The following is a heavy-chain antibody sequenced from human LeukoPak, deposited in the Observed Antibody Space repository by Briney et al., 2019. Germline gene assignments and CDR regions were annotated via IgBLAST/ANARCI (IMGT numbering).Heavy chain of an antibody. V-gene: IGHV3-53*01. J-gene: IGHJ3*02. CDR3: ARPVVVVPPAARDTFDI. D-gene: IGHD2-2*01. Sequence: PGGSLRLSCAASGFTVSSNYMSWVRQAPGKGLEWVSVIYSGGSTYYADSVKGRFTISRDNSKNTLYLQMNSLRADDTAVYYCARPVVVVPPAARDTFDIWGQGTMVTVSS. CDR1: GFTVSSNY. CDR2: IYSGGST.